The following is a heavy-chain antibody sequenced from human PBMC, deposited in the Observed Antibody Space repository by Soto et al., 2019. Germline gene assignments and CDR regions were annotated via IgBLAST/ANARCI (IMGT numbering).Heavy chain of an antibody. D-gene: IGHD3-10*01. Sequence: GGSLRLSCAASAYTFSSYWIHWVRQAPGKGLVWVSRINSDGSSTSYADSVKGRFTISRDNAKNTLYLQMNSLRAEDTAVYYCARNLEERRGRIMVRGVRDYWGQRTLVTVSS. CDR2: INSDGSST. J-gene: IGHJ4*02. CDR3: ARNLEERRGRIMVRGVRDY. V-gene: IGHV3-74*01. CDR1: AYTFSSYW.